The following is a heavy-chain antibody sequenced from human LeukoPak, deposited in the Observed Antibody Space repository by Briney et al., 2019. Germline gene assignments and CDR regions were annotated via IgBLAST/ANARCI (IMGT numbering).Heavy chain of an antibody. V-gene: IGHV3-23*01. D-gene: IGHD5-18*01. J-gene: IGHJ4*02. CDR2: IIGSGGST. CDR1: GFTFSSYA. Sequence: GGSLRLSCAASGFTFSSYAMSWVRQAPGKGLGWVSTIIGSGGSTFYADSVKGRFTISRDNSKNTLYLQMNSLRAEDTAVYYCATRVAYSYGDWGQGSLVTVSS. CDR3: ATRVAYSYGD.